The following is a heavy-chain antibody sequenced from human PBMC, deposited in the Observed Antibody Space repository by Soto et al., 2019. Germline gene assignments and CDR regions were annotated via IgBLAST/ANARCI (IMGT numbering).Heavy chain of an antibody. V-gene: IGHV6-1*01. CDR3: AREVHSSSSWWKYYFDC. CDR1: GDSVSSNSAA. Sequence: QVQLQQSGPGLVKPSQTLSLTCAISGDSVSSNSAAWNWIRQSPSRGLEWLGRTYYRSKWYNDYAVSVKSRITYNHETPKTQFSLQLNSVTPEGAVVYCCAREVHSSSSWWKYYFDCWGQGTLVTVSS. D-gene: IGHD6-6*01. J-gene: IGHJ4*02. CDR2: TYYRSKWYN.